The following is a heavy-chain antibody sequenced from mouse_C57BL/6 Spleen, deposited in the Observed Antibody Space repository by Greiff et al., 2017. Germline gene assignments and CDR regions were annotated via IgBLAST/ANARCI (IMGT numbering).Heavy chain of an antibody. CDR3: ARDGAAQRAMDY. CDR2: IWSGGST. Sequence: VQLQQSGPGLVQPSQSLSITCTVSGFSLTSYGVHWVRQSPGKGLEWLGVIWSGGSTDYNAAFISRLSISKDNTKSQVFLKMNSLQADDTAIYYCARDGAAQRAMDYWGQGTSVTVSS. CDR1: GFSLTSYG. D-gene: IGHD3-2*02. V-gene: IGHV2-2*01. J-gene: IGHJ4*01.